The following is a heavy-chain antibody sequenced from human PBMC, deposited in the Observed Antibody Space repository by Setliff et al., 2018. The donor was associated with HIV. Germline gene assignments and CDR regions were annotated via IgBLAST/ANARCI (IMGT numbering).Heavy chain of an antibody. CDR3: ARAMGANWSYYYMDV. CDR2: LYYSGST. V-gene: IGHV4-59*02. J-gene: IGHJ6*03. CDR1: GGSVSSYH. Sequence: PSETLSLTCTVSGGSVSSYHWTWIRQPPGKGLEWIGYLYYSGSTYYNPSLKSRVTISIDTSKKQLSLKLNSVTAADTAVYYCARAMGANWSYYYMDVWGKGTTVTVSS. D-gene: IGHD1-26*01.